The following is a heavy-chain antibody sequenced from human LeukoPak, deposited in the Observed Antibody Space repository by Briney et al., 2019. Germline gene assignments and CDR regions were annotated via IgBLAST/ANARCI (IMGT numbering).Heavy chain of an antibody. CDR2: IWSDGSTK. CDR1: GFTFSSYG. Sequence: GRSLRLSCAASGFTFSSYGMHWVRQAPGKGLEWVAVIWSDGSTKYYADSVKGRFTISRDNSKNALYLQMNSLRAEDTAVYYCARGQPPSYYDMDVWGQGTTVTVSS. J-gene: IGHJ6*02. V-gene: IGHV3-33*01. CDR3: ARGQPPSYYDMDV. D-gene: IGHD6-13*01.